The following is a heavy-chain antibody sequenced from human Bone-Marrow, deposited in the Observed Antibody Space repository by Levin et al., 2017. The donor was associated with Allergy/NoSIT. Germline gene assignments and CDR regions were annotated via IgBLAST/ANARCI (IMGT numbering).Heavy chain of an antibody. Sequence: PGGSLRLSCGVSGFRFTDYWMNWVRQAPGKGLVWVSRISNDESTRTYADSVKGRFTISRDNAKNTLYLQMNSVRAEETAVYYCVREERSHYESSGYHLNWFDPWGQGTLVTVSS. D-gene: IGHD3-22*01. CDR1: GFRFTDYW. V-gene: IGHV3-74*03. J-gene: IGHJ5*02. CDR3: VREERSHYESSGYHLNWFDP. CDR2: ISNDESTR.